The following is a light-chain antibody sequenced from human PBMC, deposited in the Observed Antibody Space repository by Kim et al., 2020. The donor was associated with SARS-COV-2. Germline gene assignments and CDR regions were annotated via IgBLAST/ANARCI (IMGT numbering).Light chain of an antibody. Sequence: DIVMTQSPDSLAVSLGERATINCKSSQSVLYSSNNKNYLAWYQQKPGQPPKLLIYWASTRESGVPDRFSGSGSGTDFTLTISSLQAEDVAVYYCQQYYSTRTFGQGTNVDIK. CDR2: WAS. V-gene: IGKV4-1*01. CDR1: QSVLYSSNNKNY. J-gene: IGKJ1*01. CDR3: QQYYSTRT.